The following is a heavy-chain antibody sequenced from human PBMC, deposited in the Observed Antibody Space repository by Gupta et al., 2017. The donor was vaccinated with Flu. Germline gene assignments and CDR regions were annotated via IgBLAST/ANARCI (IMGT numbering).Heavy chain of an antibody. CDR1: GFNFDRNG. D-gene: IGHD4-17*01. CDR2: ISYDASII. V-gene: IGHV3-30*18. J-gene: IGHJ6*03. Sequence: QVQLVESGGGVVQPGRSLRLSCAAPGFNFDRNGMHWVRQAQGKGLEWVALISYDASIIHYADSVKGRFTISRDNSKSTLFLQMSRLRPEDTAVYYCAKDHGLSHYNYYMDVWGRGTTVTVSS. CDR3: AKDHGLSHYNYYMDV.